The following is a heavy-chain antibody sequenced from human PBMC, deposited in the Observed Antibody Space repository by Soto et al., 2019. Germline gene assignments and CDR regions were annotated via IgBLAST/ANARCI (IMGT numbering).Heavy chain of an antibody. CDR2: ISTNGGST. V-gene: IGHV3-64D*06. CDR3: VKGEYYYDSSGYYPFDY. J-gene: IGHJ4*02. D-gene: IGHD3-22*01. CDR1: GFTFSIYA. Sequence: PGGSLRLSWSASGFTFSIYAMRWVRQAPGKGLEYVSSISTNGGSTDYADSVKGRFTISRDNSKNTVYLQMSSLRVEDTAVYYCVKGEYYYDSSGYYPFDYWGQGTLVTV.